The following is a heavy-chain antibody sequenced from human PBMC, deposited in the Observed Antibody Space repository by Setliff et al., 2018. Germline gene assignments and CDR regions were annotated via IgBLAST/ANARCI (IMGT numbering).Heavy chain of an antibody. CDR1: GFTFDDYG. CDR2: ISNSGGVK. CDR3: ARDQGSYGYRAFDF. J-gene: IGHJ4*02. D-gene: IGHD5-18*01. Sequence: LSLTCAGSGFTFDDYGMSWVRQAPGKGLEWVSYISNSGGVKYYTDSVKGRFTFSRDNAKNSLYLQMNSLRAEDTAVYYCARDQGSYGYRAFDFWGQGTLVTVSS. V-gene: IGHV3-48*03.